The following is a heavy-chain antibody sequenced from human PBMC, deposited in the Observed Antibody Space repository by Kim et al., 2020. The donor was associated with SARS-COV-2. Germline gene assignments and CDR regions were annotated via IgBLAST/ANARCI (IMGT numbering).Heavy chain of an antibody. V-gene: IGHV5-51*01. Sequence: GESLKISCQGSGNDFTTYWIAWVRQMPGKGLEWMGIIYPGDSDTRYSPSFQGQVTISADKSISTAYLQWSSLKASDTAMYYCARQRYCSGGSCFADYWGQGTLVTVSS. CDR2: IYPGDSDT. D-gene: IGHD2-15*01. CDR1: GNDFTTYW. J-gene: IGHJ4*02. CDR3: ARQRYCSGGSCFADY.